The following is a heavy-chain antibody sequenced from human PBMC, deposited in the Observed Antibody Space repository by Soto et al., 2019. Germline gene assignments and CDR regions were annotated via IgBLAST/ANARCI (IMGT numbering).Heavy chain of an antibody. J-gene: IGHJ4*02. D-gene: IGHD2-15*01. CDR3: ARRPHCSGGICYYGLDN. Sequence: VQLVESGGGWVKPGGSLRLSCAASGYTFTNSDINWVRQAPGQGLEWMGWMNPDSGHAAYAQKFQGRVTLTTSTSTSTVYMEMRSLGSEDTAVYYCARRPHCSGGICYYGLDNWGQGTLVTVSS. CDR1: GYTFTNSD. V-gene: IGHV1-8*01. CDR2: MNPDSGHA.